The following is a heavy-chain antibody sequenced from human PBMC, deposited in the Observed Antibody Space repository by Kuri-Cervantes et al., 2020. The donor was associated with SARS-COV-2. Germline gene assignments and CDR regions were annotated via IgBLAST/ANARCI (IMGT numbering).Heavy chain of an antibody. CDR1: GYTFTDYY. Sequence: ASVKVSCKASGYTFTDYYIHWVRQAPGQGLEWMGWINPNSGGTNYAQKFQGRVTMTRDTSISTAYMELSRLRSDDTAVYYCARDQQMVYAAWGAIDYWGQGTLVTVSS. CDR3: ARDQQMVYAAWGAIDY. J-gene: IGHJ4*02. CDR2: INPNSGGT. V-gene: IGHV1-2*02. D-gene: IGHD2-8*01.